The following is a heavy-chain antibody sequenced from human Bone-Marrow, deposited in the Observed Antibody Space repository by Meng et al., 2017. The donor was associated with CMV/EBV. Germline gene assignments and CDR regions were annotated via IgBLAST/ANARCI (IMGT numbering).Heavy chain of an antibody. J-gene: IGHJ4*02. CDR2: ISGSGSST. CDR3: ARDGVVVVPAAPDY. CDR1: GVTFSSYD. Sequence: ASGVTFSSYDMIWVRQTPGAGLEWVSAISGSGSSTYYADSVKGRFTISRDNAKNSLYLQMNSLRAEDTALYYCARDGVVVVPAAPDYWGQGTLVTVS. D-gene: IGHD2-2*01. V-gene: IGHV3-23*01.